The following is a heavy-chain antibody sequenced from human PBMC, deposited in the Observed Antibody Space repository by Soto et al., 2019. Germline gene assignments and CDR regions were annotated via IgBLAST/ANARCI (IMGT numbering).Heavy chain of an antibody. J-gene: IGHJ3*02. CDR2: IYSGGST. Sequence: GGSLRLSXAASGFTVSSNYMSWVRQAPGKGLEWVSVIYSGGSTYYADSVKGRFTISRDNSRNALYLQMNSLRAEDTAVYYCARAYCSGGSCYPDAFDIWGQGTMVTVSS. CDR1: GFTVSSNY. D-gene: IGHD2-15*01. CDR3: ARAYCSGGSCYPDAFDI. V-gene: IGHV3-53*01.